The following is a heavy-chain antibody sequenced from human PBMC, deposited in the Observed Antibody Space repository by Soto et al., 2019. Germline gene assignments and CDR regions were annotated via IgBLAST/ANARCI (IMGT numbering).Heavy chain of an antibody. CDR2: IIPILGIA. Sequence: ASVKVSCKASGGTFSSYTISWVRQAPGQGLEWMGRIIPILGIANYAQKFQGRVTITADKSTSTAYMELSSLRSEDTAVYYCARMGAVAGTLDAFDIWGQGTMVTVSS. D-gene: IGHD6-19*01. CDR3: ARMGAVAGTLDAFDI. J-gene: IGHJ3*02. CDR1: GGTFSSYT. V-gene: IGHV1-69*02.